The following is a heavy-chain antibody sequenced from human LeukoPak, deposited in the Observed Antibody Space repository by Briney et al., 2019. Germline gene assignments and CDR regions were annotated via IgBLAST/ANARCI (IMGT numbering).Heavy chain of an antibody. CDR2: IKSKTDGGTT. CDR3: TTDFPRWIAVAVDY. J-gene: IGHJ4*02. Sequence: AGGSLRLSCAASGFTFSNAWMSWVRQAPGKGVQWVGRIKSKTDGGTTDYAAPVKGRFTISRDDSKNTLYLQMNSLKTEDTAVYYCTTDFPRWIAVAVDYWGQGTLVTVSS. D-gene: IGHD6-19*01. V-gene: IGHV3-15*01. CDR1: GFTFSNAW.